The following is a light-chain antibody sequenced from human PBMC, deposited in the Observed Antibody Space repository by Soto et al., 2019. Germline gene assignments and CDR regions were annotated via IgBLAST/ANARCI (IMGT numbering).Light chain of an antibody. V-gene: IGKV3D-20*01. Sequence: EIVLTQSLATLSLSPGERATLSCGASQSVRSSYLAWYQQKPGLAPRLLIYDASSRATGIPDRFSGSGCGADFILTISRLEPEDFAVYYCQQYGSSPFTFGPGTKVDIK. CDR1: QSVRSSY. CDR3: QQYGSSPFT. J-gene: IGKJ3*01. CDR2: DAS.